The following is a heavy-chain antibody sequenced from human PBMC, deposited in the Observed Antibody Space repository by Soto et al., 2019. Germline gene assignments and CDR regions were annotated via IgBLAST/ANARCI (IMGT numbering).Heavy chain of an antibody. CDR2: INLSGST. J-gene: IGHJ4*02. D-gene: IGHD4-17*01. V-gene: IGHV4-34*01. CDR1: GRSFSGYY. Sequence: QVQLQQWGAGLLRPSEALSLTCAVYGRSFSGYYWSWIRQPPGKGLEWIGEINLSGSTTYNPSLKSRVTISVDTSNNHFSLKLSSVTAADTAVYYCARSYGGNSGTFDFWGQGTLVTVSS. CDR3: ARSYGGNSGTFDF.